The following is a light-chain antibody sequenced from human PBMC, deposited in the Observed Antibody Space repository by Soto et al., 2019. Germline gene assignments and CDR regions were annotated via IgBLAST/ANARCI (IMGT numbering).Light chain of an antibody. Sequence: DIQMTQSPSSLSASVGDRVTITCRASESINRHLNWYQQQPGRAPKLLIYAASSLQNGVPSRFRGGGSGTDFTLIITNLQPEDFATYYCQQSYTALSITFGQGTRLGIK. CDR2: AAS. CDR1: ESINRH. V-gene: IGKV1-39*01. J-gene: IGKJ5*01. CDR3: QQSYTALSIT.